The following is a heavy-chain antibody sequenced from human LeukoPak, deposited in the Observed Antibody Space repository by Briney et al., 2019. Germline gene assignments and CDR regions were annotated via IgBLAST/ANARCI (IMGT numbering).Heavy chain of an antibody. CDR2: ISYDGSNK. Sequence: QPGRSLRLSCAASGFTFSSYAMHWVRQAPGKGLEWVAVISYDGSNKYYADSVKGRFTISRDNSKNTLYLQMNSLRAEDTAVYYCARASGYSYGQMGPGYWGQGTLVTVSS. CDR3: ARASGYSYGQMGPGY. V-gene: IGHV3-30-3*01. CDR1: GFTFSSYA. J-gene: IGHJ4*02. D-gene: IGHD5-18*01.